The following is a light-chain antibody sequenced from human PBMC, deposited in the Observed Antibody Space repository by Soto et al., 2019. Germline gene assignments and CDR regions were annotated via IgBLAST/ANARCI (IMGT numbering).Light chain of an antibody. V-gene: IGKV3D-15*01. CDR3: QQYKDWPPLT. J-gene: IGKJ4*01. CDR2: GAS. Sequence: EIAMTQSPVTLSASPGERVTLSCRAGQSVNINLAWYQQRPGQAPRVLIYGASNRASGIPDRFSGSGSGTDFTLTISSLEPDDFALYYCQQYKDWPPLTFGGGTRVEIK. CDR1: QSVNIN.